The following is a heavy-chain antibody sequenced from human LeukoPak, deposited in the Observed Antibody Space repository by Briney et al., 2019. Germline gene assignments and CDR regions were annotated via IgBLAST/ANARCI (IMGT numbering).Heavy chain of an antibody. CDR2: INQDGSEK. J-gene: IGHJ4*02. CDR1: RFTFSNYW. Sequence: PGGSLRLSCAASRFTFSNYWMTWVRQAPGKGLEWVANINQDGSEKNYVGSVKGRFTISRDNAKNSLYLQMNSLRAEDTAVYYCARDLGSRGDLSGYWGQGTLVTVSS. CDR3: ARDLGSRGDLSGY. V-gene: IGHV3-7*01. D-gene: IGHD2-21*02.